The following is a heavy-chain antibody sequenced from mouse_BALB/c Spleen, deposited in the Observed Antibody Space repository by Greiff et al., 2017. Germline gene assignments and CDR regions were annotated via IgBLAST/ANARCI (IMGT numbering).Heavy chain of an antibody. J-gene: IGHJ2*01. CDR2: INSNGGST. D-gene: IGHD1-1*01. CDR3: ARDTTVFDY. V-gene: IGHV5-6-3*01. Sequence: EVMLVESGGGLVQPGGSLKLSCAASGFTFSSYGMSWVRQTPDKRLELVATINSNGGSTYYPDSVKGRFTISRDNAKNTLNLQMSSLKSEDTAMYYWARDTTVFDYWGQGTTLTVSS. CDR1: GFTFSSYG.